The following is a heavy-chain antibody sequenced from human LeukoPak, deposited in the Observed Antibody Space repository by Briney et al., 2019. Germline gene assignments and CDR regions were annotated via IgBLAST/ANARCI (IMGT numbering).Heavy chain of an antibody. D-gene: IGHD3-3*01. J-gene: IGHJ5*02. Sequence: PSETLSLTCTVSGGSISSYYWSWIRQPAGKGLEWIGRIYTSGSTNYNPSLKSRVTMSVDTSKNQFSLKLSSVTAADTAVYYCARQSRITIFGVVINLDPWGQGTLVTVSS. CDR2: IYTSGST. CDR3: ARQSRITIFGVVINLDP. CDR1: GGSISSYY. V-gene: IGHV4-4*07.